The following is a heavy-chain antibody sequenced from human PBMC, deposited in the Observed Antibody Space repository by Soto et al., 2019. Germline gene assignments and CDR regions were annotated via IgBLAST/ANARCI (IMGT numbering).Heavy chain of an antibody. J-gene: IGHJ4*02. V-gene: IGHV3-30*18. CDR1: GFTFSSYG. CDR3: AKASGRWLQLHAL. Sequence: GGSLRLSCAASGFTFSSYGMHWVRQAPGKGLEWVAVISYDGSNKYYADSVKGRFTISRDNSKNTLYLQMNSLRAEDTAVYYCAKASGRWLQLHALWGQGTLVTVS. D-gene: IGHD5-12*01. CDR2: ISYDGSNK.